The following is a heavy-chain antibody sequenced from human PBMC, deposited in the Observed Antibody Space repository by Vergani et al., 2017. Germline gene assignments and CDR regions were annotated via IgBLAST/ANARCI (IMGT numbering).Heavy chain of an antibody. Sequence: EVQLLESGGGLVQPGGSPRLSCAASGFTFSSYAMSWVRQAPGKGLEWVSAISGSGGSTYYADSVKGRFTISRDNSKNTLYLQMNSLRAEDTAVYYCAKAPYDSSGYYHYYFDYWGQGTLVTVSS. D-gene: IGHD3-22*01. CDR1: GFTFSSYA. CDR3: AKAPYDSSGYYHYYFDY. CDR2: ISGSGGST. J-gene: IGHJ4*02. V-gene: IGHV3-23*01.